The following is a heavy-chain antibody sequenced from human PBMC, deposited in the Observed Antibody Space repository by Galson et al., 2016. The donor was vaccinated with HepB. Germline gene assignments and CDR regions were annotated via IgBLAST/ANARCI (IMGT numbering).Heavy chain of an antibody. CDR1: GDSVSSIDFT. V-gene: IGHV6-1*01. J-gene: IGHJ3*02. Sequence: CAISGDSVSSIDFTWNWIRQSPSRGLEWLGRTYYRSKWYHDYAESVKSRITINPDTSKNQLSLQLNSLTPEDTAFYFCAKSVSVWDARSNAFDIWGQGTMVTVSS. CDR3: AKSVSVWDARSNAFDI. CDR2: TYYRSKWYH. D-gene: IGHD6-19*01.